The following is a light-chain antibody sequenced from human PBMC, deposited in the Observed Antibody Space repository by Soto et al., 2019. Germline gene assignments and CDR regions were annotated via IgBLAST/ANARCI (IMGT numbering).Light chain of an antibody. V-gene: IGLV2-14*01. J-gene: IGLJ7*01. CDR1: SSDVGGYNY. Sequence: QSALTQPASVSGSPGQSMTISCTGTSSDVGGYNYVSWYQQHPGKAPKLVIYDVSNRPSGVSNRFSGSKSGNTASLTISGLQAEDEADYYCTSYISSSSLVVFGGGTQLTVL. CDR2: DVS. CDR3: TSYISSSSLVV.